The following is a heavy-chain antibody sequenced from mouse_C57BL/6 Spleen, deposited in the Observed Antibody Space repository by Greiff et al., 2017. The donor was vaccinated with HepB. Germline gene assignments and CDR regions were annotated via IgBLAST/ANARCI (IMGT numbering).Heavy chain of an antibody. CDR3: AELGRRAMDY. Sequence: LVEPGASVKISCKASGYAFSSSWMNWVKQRPGKGLEWIGRIYPGDGDTNYNGKFKGKATLTADKSSSTAYMQLSSLTSEDSAVYFCAELGRRAMDYWGQGTSVTVSS. CDR1: GYAFSSSW. J-gene: IGHJ4*01. D-gene: IGHD4-1*01. CDR2: IYPGDGDT. V-gene: IGHV1-82*01.